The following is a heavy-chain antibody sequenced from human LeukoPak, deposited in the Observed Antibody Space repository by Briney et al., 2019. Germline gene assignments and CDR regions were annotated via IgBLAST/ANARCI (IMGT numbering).Heavy chain of an antibody. CDR1: GYTFTGYY. CDR2: INPNSGGT. D-gene: IGHD3-3*01. J-gene: IGHJ4*02. CDR3: ARGLDKYDYWSGYFLAY. V-gene: IGHV1-2*02. Sequence: GASVKVSCKASGYTFTGYYMYWVRQAPGQGLEWMGWINPNSGGTNYAQTFQGRVTMTRDTSISTAYMELSRLRSDDTDVYYCARGLDKYDYWSGYFLAYWGQGTLVTVSS.